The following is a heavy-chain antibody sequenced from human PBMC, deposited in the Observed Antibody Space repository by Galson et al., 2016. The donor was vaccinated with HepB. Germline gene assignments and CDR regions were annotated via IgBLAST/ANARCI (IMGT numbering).Heavy chain of an antibody. CDR1: GYTFTSYG. V-gene: IGHV1-69*13. CDR3: AREHSSGLSDY. J-gene: IGHJ4*02. Sequence: SVKVSCKASGYTFTSYGITWVRQAPGQGFQWMGGITPIFGRTYYAQKFQGRVTLTADESRTTAYMELSSLRSEDTAVYYCAREHSSGLSDYWGQGTLVTVSS. CDR2: ITPIFGRT. D-gene: IGHD6-19*01.